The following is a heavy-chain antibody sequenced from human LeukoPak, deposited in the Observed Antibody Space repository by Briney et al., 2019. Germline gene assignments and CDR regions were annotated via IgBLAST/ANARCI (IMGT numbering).Heavy chain of an antibody. CDR1: GFTFSSYW. J-gene: IGHJ4*02. V-gene: IGHV3-74*01. CDR2: INSDGSST. Sequence: GGSLRLSCAASGFTFSSYWMHWVRQAPGKGLVWVSRINSDGSSTSYADSVKGRFTISRDNAKNTLYLQMNSLRAEDTAVYYCATEGGYSYGFDYWGQGTLVTVSS. D-gene: IGHD5-18*01. CDR3: ATEGGYSYGFDY.